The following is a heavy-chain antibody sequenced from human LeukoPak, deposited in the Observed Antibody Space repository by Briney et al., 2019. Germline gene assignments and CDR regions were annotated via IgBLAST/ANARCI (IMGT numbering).Heavy chain of an antibody. CDR1: GFIFSDYS. CDR3: AKGGYITWFDP. CDR2: IRSNGADT. J-gene: IGHJ5*02. V-gene: IGHV3-23*01. Sequence: RAGGSLRLSCAASGFIFSDYSMSWVRQAPGKGLEWVSTIRSNGADTYYADSVKGRFTISRDNSKNTLYLEMNSLRAEDTAVYYCAKGGYITWFDPWGQGTLVTLSS. D-gene: IGHD2-15*01.